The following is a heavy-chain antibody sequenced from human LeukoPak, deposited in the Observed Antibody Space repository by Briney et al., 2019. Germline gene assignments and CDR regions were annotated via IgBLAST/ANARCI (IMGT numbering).Heavy chain of an antibody. J-gene: IGHJ4*02. D-gene: IGHD6-13*01. CDR3: ARKGYSSSWSGDH. CDR2: INPSGGGT. V-gene: IGHV1-46*03. Sequence: ASVKVSCKASGYTFTNYHMHWVRQAPGQGLEWMGIINPSGGGTGYAQKFQGRVTTTRDTSTSTVYMELSRLRSEDTAVYYCARKGYSSSWSGDHWGQGTLVTVSS. CDR1: GYTFTNYH.